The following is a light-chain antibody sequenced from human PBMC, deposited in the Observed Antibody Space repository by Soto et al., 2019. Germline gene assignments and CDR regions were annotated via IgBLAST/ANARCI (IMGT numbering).Light chain of an antibody. Sequence: EIVMTQSPATLSVSPGERATLSCRASQSVGSKLAWYQQKPGQAPRLLIYGASTRATGISPRFSGSGSGTEFTLTISSLQSEDFALYYCQQYNHWPPLTFGGGTKVEIK. CDR3: QQYNHWPPLT. CDR1: QSVGSK. CDR2: GAS. J-gene: IGKJ4*01. V-gene: IGKV3D-15*01.